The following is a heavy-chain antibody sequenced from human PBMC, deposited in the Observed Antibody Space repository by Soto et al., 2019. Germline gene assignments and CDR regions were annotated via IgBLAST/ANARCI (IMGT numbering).Heavy chain of an antibody. D-gene: IGHD2-21*01. Sequence: VASVKVSCKASGCTFSNFVISCVRQAPGQVLEWMGGNIPIFGTANYAQKFQGRVTIIADESTGTTYMELTSLRSEDTAVYYCARAPILVGETTYENYFDYWGQGTLVTVSS. CDR3: ARAPILVGETTYENYFDY. CDR2: NIPIFGTA. CDR1: GCTFSNFV. V-gene: IGHV1-69*13. J-gene: IGHJ4*02.